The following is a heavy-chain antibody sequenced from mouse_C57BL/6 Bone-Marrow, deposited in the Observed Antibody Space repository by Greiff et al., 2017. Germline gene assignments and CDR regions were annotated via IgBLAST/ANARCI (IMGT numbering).Heavy chain of an antibody. V-gene: IGHV1-59*01. J-gene: IGHJ4*01. CDR3: ARDWMDY. D-gene: IGHD4-1*01. Sequence: QVQLQQPGAELVRPGTSVKLSCKASGYTFTSYWMNWVKQRPGQGLEWIGVIDPSDSYTNYNQKFKGKATLTVDTSSSTAYMQLSSLTSEDSAVYYCARDWMDYWGQGTSVTVSS. CDR2: IDPSDSYT. CDR1: GYTFTSYW.